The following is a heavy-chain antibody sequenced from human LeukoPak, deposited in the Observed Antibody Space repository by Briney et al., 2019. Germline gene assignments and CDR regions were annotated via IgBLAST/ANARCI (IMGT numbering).Heavy chain of an antibody. Sequence: GGSLRLSCAASGFTVSNNYMSWVRQAPGKGLEWVSVIYSGGSTYYTDSVKGRFTISRDTSKNTLYLQMNSLRVEDTAVYYCAAQGVFSHGGYWGQGTLVTVSS. CDR3: AAQGVFSHGGY. V-gene: IGHV3-53*01. CDR2: IYSGGST. CDR1: GFTVSNNY. J-gene: IGHJ4*02. D-gene: IGHD3-16*01.